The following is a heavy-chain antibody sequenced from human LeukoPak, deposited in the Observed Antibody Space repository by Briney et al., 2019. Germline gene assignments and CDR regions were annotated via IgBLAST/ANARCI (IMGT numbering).Heavy chain of an antibody. V-gene: IGHV3-23*01. J-gene: IGHJ2*01. CDR1: GFTFSSYA. Sequence: GGSLRLSCAASGFTFSSYAMRWVRQAPGKGLEWVSAISGSGGSTYYADSVKGRFTISRDNAKNSLYLQMNSLRDEDTAVYYCARVRGSGLNYWYFDLWGRGTLVTVSS. CDR2: ISGSGGST. D-gene: IGHD3-10*01. CDR3: ARVRGSGLNYWYFDL.